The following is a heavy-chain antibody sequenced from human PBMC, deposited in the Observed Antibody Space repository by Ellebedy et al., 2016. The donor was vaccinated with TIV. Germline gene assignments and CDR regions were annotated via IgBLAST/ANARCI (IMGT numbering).Heavy chain of an antibody. D-gene: IGHD4-17*01. V-gene: IGHV3-7*03. CDR1: GFIISGDW. Sequence: PGGSLRLSCAASGFIISGDWMSWVRQAPGKGLEWVAHINPDGSAEYYVDSVKGRFTISRDNAKNAVSLQMNSLRDEDTAVYYCARGPSDYGDIQLDYWGQGALVTVSS. J-gene: IGHJ4*02. CDR3: ARGPSDYGDIQLDY. CDR2: INPDGSAE.